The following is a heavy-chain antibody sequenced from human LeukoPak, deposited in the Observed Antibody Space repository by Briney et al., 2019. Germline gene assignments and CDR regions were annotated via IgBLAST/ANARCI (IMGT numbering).Heavy chain of an antibody. D-gene: IGHD1-26*01. CDR1: GYTFTGYY. V-gene: IGHV1-2*02. Sequence: ASVKVSCKASGYTFTGYYMHWVRHAPGQGLEWMGWINPNSGGTNYAQKFQGRVTMTRDTSISTAYMELRRLRSDDTAVYYCARDLDSGSYYADWFDPWGQGTLVTVSS. J-gene: IGHJ5*02. CDR3: ARDLDSGSYYADWFDP. CDR2: INPNSGGT.